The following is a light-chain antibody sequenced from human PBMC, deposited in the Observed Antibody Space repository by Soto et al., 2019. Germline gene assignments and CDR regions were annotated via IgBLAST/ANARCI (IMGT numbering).Light chain of an antibody. CDR1: QTLSNSF. V-gene: IGKV3-20*01. Sequence: EIVLTQSPGTLSLSPCERATLSCRASQTLSNSFIAWYQQKPGQARRLLIYDTSSRATGVPDRYSASGSGTDFPLTISRREPADFAVFYCQQYGTSEIIFGQGTRLEIK. CDR3: QQYGTSEII. J-gene: IGKJ5*01. CDR2: DTS.